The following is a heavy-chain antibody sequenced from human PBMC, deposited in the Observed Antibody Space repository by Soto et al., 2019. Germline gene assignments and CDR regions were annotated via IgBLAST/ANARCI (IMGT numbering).Heavy chain of an antibody. J-gene: IGHJ4*02. CDR1: GGTFSSYA. CDR2: IIPIFGTA. Sequence: QVQLVQSGAEVKKPGSSVKVSCKASGGTFSSYAISWVRQAPGQGLEWMGGIIPIFGTANYAQKFQGRVTITADESTSTAYMELSSLRSEDTAVYYCARGPRLLWFGELSRYYFDYWGQGTLVTVSS. V-gene: IGHV1-69*01. D-gene: IGHD3-10*01. CDR3: ARGPRLLWFGELSRYYFDY.